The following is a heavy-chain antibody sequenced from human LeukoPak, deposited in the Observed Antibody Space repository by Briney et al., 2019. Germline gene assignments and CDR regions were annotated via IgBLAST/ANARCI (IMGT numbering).Heavy chain of an antibody. D-gene: IGHD4-23*01. CDR3: ARQDGKELHY. CDR1: GYTFTGYY. Sequence: ASVKVSCKASGYTFTGYYMHWVRQAPGQGLELMGRINPNSGGTKYAQKFKGRVTMTRDTSISTAYMELSRLRSDDTAVYYCARQDGKELHYWGQGTLVTVSS. V-gene: IGHV1-2*06. CDR2: INPNSGGT. J-gene: IGHJ4*02.